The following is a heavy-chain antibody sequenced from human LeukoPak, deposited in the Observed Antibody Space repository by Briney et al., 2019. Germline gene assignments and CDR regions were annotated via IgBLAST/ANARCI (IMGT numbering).Heavy chain of an antibody. V-gene: IGHV3-23*01. CDR1: GFTFSTYG. J-gene: IGHJ4*02. CDR3: ARGVRYYYDSSGYYDY. D-gene: IGHD3-22*01. Sequence: PGESLRLSCVAAGFTFSTYGMSWVRQAPGKGLGWDSSIRSSGTNRHYADFVKGRFIISRDDSKDTLYLQMSSLRAEDTAVYYCARGVRYYYDSSGYYDYWGQGTLVTVSS. CDR2: IRSSGTNR.